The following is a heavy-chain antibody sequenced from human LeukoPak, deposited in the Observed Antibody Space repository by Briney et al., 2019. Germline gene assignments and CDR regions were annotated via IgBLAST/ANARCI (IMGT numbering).Heavy chain of an antibody. V-gene: IGHV3-23*01. D-gene: IGHD6-13*01. J-gene: IGHJ4*02. Sequence: GGSLRLSCAASGLTFSDYSMTWVRQAPGKGLFWVSGISAVGGSTYYADSVKGRFTISRDNSRNTLHLQMNSLRAEDTAVYYCAKDAAGPEYWGQGTLVTVSS. CDR1: GLTFSDYS. CDR3: AKDAAGPEY. CDR2: ISAVGGST.